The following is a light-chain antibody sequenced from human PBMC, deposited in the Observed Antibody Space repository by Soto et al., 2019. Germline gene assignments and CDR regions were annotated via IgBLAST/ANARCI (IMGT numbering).Light chain of an antibody. CDR2: GAS. CDR3: QQYENLPT. V-gene: IGKV3-15*01. CDR1: QSVSIS. Sequence: EIVLTQSPGTLSLSPGERATLSCRASQSVSISLAWYQQKSGHAPKLLIYGASTRATGIPARFSGSGSGTKFTLSISSLQSEDIATYYCQQYENLPTFGQGTRLEIK. J-gene: IGKJ5*01.